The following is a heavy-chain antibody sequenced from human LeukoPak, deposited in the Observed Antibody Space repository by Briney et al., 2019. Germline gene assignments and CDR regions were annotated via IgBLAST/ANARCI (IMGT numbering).Heavy chain of an antibody. CDR2: IYSGGST. CDR1: GFTVSSSF. V-gene: IGHV3-53*01. CDR3: ARGADRWNYFDY. Sequence: GGSLRLSCAASGFTVSSSFMSWVRQAPGRGLEWGSVIYSGGSTYYADSVKGRFTISRDNSKNTVSLQMNRLRAEDTAVYYCARGADRWNYFDYWGQGTLVTVSS. J-gene: IGHJ4*02. D-gene: IGHD4-23*01.